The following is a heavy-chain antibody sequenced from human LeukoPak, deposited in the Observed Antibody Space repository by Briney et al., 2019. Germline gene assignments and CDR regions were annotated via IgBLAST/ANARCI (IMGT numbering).Heavy chain of an antibody. Sequence: SETLSLTCTVSGGSISSYYWSWIRQPPGKGLEWIGYIYYSGSTNYNPSLKSRVTISVDTSKNQFSLKLSSVTAADTAVYYCARSGPHADYWGQGTLVTVSS. CDR1: GGSISSYY. J-gene: IGHJ4*02. D-gene: IGHD2-15*01. CDR3: ARSGPHADY. V-gene: IGHV4-59*01. CDR2: IYYSGST.